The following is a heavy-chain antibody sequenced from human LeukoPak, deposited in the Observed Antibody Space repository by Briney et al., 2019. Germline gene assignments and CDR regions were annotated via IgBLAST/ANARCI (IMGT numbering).Heavy chain of an antibody. CDR1: GFTFDDYA. J-gene: IGHJ4*02. D-gene: IGHD5-24*01. Sequence: GGSLRLSCAASGFTFDDYAMHWVRQAPGKGLEWVPGISWNSGSIGYADSVKGRFTISRDNAKNSLYLQMTSLRAEDTALYYCAKGVEMATAFRFDYWGQGTLVTVSS. CDR3: AKGVEMATAFRFDY. CDR2: ISWNSGSI. V-gene: IGHV3-9*01.